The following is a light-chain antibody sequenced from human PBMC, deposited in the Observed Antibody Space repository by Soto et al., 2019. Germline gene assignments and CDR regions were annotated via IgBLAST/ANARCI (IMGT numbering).Light chain of an antibody. CDR3: HQASSFPLS. CDR1: QVISIW. J-gene: IGKJ4*01. CDR2: KAS. V-gene: IGKV1-12*01. Sequence: DIQMTQSPSSVSASVGDTVTVSCRARQVISIWLAWYQQKPGRAPNLLIYKASTLQTGVPSRFSGSGSGTDFTLTITNLQPEDFATYYCHQASSFPLSFGGGTKVDIK.